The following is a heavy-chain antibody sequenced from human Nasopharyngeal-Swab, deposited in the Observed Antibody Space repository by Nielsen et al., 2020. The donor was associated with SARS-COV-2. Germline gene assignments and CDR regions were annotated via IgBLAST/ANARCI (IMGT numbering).Heavy chain of an antibody. CDR2: IIPNFGTT. V-gene: IGHV1-69*13. D-gene: IGHD3-3*01. J-gene: IGHJ6*02. CDR3: ARDTIFGLALYYYYGLGV. Sequence: SVNVSCKVSGGNFKNYAISWVRQVPGQGLDWMGGIIPNFGTTNYAHKFQDRATITADQSTRTAYMELTSLSSDDTAVYYCARDTIFGLALYYYYGLGVWGQGTTVTVSS. CDR1: GGNFKNYA.